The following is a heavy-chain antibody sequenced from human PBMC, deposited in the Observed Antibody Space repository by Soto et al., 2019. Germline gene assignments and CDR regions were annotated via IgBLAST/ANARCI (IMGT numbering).Heavy chain of an antibody. CDR1: GGTFSSYV. J-gene: IGHJ4*02. Sequence: QLVQSGAEVKKPGSSVKISCKASGGTFSSYVISWLRQAPGQGLEWRGGVIPILGQTYYAPNLQGRVKITADVSTRTAYMELNRLTSADTAVYFCARVGGVGAPPGTDFWGQGTLVTVSS. D-gene: IGHD1-26*01. CDR3: ARVGGVGAPPGTDF. V-gene: IGHV1-69*01. CDR2: VIPILGQT.